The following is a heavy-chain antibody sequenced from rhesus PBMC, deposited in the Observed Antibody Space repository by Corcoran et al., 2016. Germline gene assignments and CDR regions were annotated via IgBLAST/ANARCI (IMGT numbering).Heavy chain of an antibody. V-gene: IGHV4S7*01. CDR2: IHSSSGNT. CDR3: AASGWSEGYFDY. J-gene: IGHJ4*01. Sequence: QVQLQESGPGLLKPSKTLSLTCAVSGGSISGGYGLGWICHPPGKGRVWIGSIHSSSGNTYYNPSLKCRVTISTDTSRNQFSLKLGSVTAADTAVYYCAASGWSEGYFDYWGQGGLVTVSS. D-gene: IGHD6S26*01. CDR1: GGSISGGYG.